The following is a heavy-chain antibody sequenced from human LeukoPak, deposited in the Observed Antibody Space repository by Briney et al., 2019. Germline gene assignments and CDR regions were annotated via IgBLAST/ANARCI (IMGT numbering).Heavy chain of an antibody. Sequence: SETLSLTCTVSGGSISIYYWSWIRQPPGKGLEWLGYTYNSGSALYNPSLKSRVTISVDTSRNEFSLRLTSVTAADAAVYYCVRDRELNYWGQGTLVTVSS. CDR2: TYNSGSA. V-gene: IGHV4-59*01. CDR1: GGSISIYY. CDR3: VRDRELNY. J-gene: IGHJ4*02. D-gene: IGHD3-10*01.